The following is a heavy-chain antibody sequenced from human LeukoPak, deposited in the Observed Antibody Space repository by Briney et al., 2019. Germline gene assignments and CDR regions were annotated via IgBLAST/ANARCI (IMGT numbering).Heavy chain of an antibody. J-gene: IGHJ3*02. Sequence: GGSLRLSCAASGFSFSSYSMNWVRQAPGKGLEWVSSISSSSSYIYYADSVKGRFTISRDNAKNSLYLQMNSLRAEDTAVYYCARVYCGGDCYLDAFDIWGQGTMVTVSS. CDR3: ARVYCGGDCYLDAFDI. D-gene: IGHD2-21*01. CDR2: ISSSSSYI. V-gene: IGHV3-21*01. CDR1: GFSFSSYS.